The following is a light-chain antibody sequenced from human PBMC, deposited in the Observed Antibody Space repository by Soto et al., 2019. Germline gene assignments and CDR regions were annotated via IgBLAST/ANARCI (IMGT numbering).Light chain of an antibody. V-gene: IGLV2-23*01. J-gene: IGLJ1*01. CDR2: EGS. Sequence: QSAMTQPASVSGSLGQSITISCIGTSSNIGSYNLVSWYQHQPGKAPKIMIFEGSKRPSGVSNRFSGSRSGNTASLTISGLHAEDEADYYCCSFAGSGTQYVFGTGTKVTVL. CDR1: SSNIGSYNL. CDR3: CSFAGSGTQYV.